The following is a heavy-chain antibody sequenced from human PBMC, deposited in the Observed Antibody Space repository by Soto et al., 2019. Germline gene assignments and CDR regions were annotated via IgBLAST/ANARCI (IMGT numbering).Heavy chain of an antibody. J-gene: IGHJ4*02. V-gene: IGHV4-34*01. Sequence: VQLQQWGAGLLKPSETLSLTCAVYGGSFSGYYWSWIRQPPGKGLEWIGEINHSGSTNYNPSLKSRVTISVDTSKNQFSLKLSSVTAADTAVYYCARGRQTIVYDYWGQGTLVTVSS. D-gene: IGHD3-16*02. CDR3: ARGRQTIVYDY. CDR2: INHSGST. CDR1: GGSFSGYY.